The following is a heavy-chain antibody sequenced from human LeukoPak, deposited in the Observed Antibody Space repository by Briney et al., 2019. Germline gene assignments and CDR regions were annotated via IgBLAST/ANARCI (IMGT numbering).Heavy chain of an antibody. Sequence: GGSLRLSCAASGFTFSSYSMNWVRQAPGKGLGWLSYITSSSSTIYYADSVKGRFTISRDNAKNSLYLQMNSLRAEDTAVYYCARDQPSGYCSGGTCYSFDCWGQGTLVTVSS. D-gene: IGHD2-15*01. J-gene: IGHJ4*02. CDR2: ITSSSSTI. CDR3: ARDQPSGYCSGGTCYSFDC. CDR1: GFTFSSYS. V-gene: IGHV3-48*01.